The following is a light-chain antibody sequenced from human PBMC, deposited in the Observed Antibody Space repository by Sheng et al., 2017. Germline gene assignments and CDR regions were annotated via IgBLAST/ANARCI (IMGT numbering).Light chain of an antibody. CDR2: KAS. J-gene: IGKJ1*01. V-gene: IGKV1-9*01. Sequence: DIQLTQSPSFLSASVGDRVTITCRASQGINNYLAWYQQKPGKAPNLLIYKASSLESGVPSRFSGSGSGTEFTLTISSLQPEDFATYYCQQANSFPRTFGQG. CDR1: QGINNY. CDR3: QQANSFPRT.